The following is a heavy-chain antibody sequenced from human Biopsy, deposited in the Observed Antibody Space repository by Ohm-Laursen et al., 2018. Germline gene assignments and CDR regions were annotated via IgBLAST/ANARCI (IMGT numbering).Heavy chain of an antibody. V-gene: IGHV4-31*03. Sequence: SQTLSLTCTVSGVSMNTGTYYWTWIRQNPATGLEWIGYVHKSENTLYNPSLKSRLSISVDTSRNQFSLKLTSVTAAGTALYYCTRAGGGKIYGLWGQGTLVTVSS. J-gene: IGHJ4*02. CDR3: TRAGGGKIYGL. D-gene: IGHD3-16*01. CDR2: VHKSENT. CDR1: GVSMNTGTYY.